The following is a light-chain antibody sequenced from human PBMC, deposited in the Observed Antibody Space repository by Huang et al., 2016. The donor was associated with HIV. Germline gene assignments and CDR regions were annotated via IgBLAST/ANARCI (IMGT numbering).Light chain of an antibody. CDR3: HHRSNRPPLT. V-gene: IGKV3-11*01. CDR2: DAS. J-gene: IGKJ4*01. Sequence: EIVLTQSPATLSSSPGARATLSCRASQSISSYLAWYQQKPGQAPRLLIYDASNRATGIPARFSGSGSGTDFTLTISSLEPEDFAVYYCHHRSNRPPLTFGGGTKVDIK. CDR1: QSISSY.